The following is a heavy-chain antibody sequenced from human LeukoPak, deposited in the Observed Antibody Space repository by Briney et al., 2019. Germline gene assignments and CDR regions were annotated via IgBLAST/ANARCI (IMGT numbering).Heavy chain of an antibody. CDR2: IYYSGSI. V-gene: IGHV4-59*12. D-gene: IGHD2-2*01. CDR1: GGSTSSYY. CDR3: ARLKCISTTCPSRYVMDV. J-gene: IGHJ6*02. Sequence: TSETLSLTCSVSGGSTSSYYWSWIRQPPGKGLEYIGYIYYSGSINYNPSLKSRVTISVDTSKDQFSLNLTSVTAADTAVYYCARLKCISTTCPSRYVMDVWGQGTTVAVSS.